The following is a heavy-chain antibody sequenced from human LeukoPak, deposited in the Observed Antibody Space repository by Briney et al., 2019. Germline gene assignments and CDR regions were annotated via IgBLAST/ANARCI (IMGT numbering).Heavy chain of an antibody. CDR2: IYHGGST. CDR3: ARRHYYDSSGYYSYFDY. Sequence: PSETLSLTCTVSGGSISSYYWSWIRQPPGKGLEWIGYIYHGGSTYYNPSLKSRVTISVDRSKNQFSLKLSSVTAADTAVYYCARRHYYDSSGYYSYFDYWGQGTLVTVSS. V-gene: IGHV4-59*08. D-gene: IGHD3-22*01. J-gene: IGHJ4*02. CDR1: GGSISSYY.